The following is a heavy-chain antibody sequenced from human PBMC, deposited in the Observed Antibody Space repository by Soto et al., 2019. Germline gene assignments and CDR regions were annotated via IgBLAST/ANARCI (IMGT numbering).Heavy chain of an antibody. CDR2: IYYSGST. J-gene: IGHJ4*02. D-gene: IGHD3-22*01. V-gene: IGHV4-59*01. Sequence: SETLSLTCTVSGGSISSYYWSWIRQPPGKGLEWIGYIYYSGSTNYNPSLKSRVTISVDTSKNQFSLKLSSVTAADTAVYYCARAEGYYYDSSGQFDYWGQGTLVTVSS. CDR3: ARAEGYYYDSSGQFDY. CDR1: GGSISSYY.